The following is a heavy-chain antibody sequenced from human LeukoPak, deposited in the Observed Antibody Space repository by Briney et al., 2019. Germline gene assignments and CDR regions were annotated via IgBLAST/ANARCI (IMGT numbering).Heavy chain of an antibody. CDR3: AREGGEYSNTPPYYFDY. CDR1: GFTLSSYA. CDR2: ISYDGTYK. V-gene: IGHV3-30*04. J-gene: IGHJ4*02. Sequence: GGSLRLSCAASGFTLSSYAMSWVRQAPGKGLEWVALISYDGTYKYYADSVKGRFTIARDNSQDTMYLRMNSLRTDDTAVYYCAREGGEYSNTPPYYFDYWGQGTLVTVSS. D-gene: IGHD2/OR15-2a*01.